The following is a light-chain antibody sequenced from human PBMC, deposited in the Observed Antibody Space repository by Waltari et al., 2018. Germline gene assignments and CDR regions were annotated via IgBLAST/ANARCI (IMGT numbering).Light chain of an antibody. CDR2: DVT. CDR3: CSYAGLGIYV. Sequence: QSGLTQPASVSGSPGQSTTISCTGTSSDVGNYNLVSWYQQYPGKAPKLMVYDVTKRTSGVSDRFSGSKSGNTASLTISGLQSQDEADYYCCSYAGLGIYVFGTGTKVTVL. V-gene: IGLV2-23*02. CDR1: SSDVGNYNL. J-gene: IGLJ1*01.